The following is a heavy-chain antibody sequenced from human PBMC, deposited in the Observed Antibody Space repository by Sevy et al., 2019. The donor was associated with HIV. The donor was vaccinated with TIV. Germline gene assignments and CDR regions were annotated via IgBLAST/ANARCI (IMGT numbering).Heavy chain of an antibody. D-gene: IGHD3-3*01. J-gene: IGHJ4*02. CDR1: GFTVSSNF. Sequence: GGSLRLSCTVSGFTVSSNFISWVRQAPGKGLEWVSVIWLTGATYYADSVKGRFTISRDNSKNTVYLDMNSLRAEDTAVYHCARGKHVSDYYGSFDYWGQGTLVTVSS. CDR2: IWLTGAT. CDR3: ARGKHVSDYYGSFDY. V-gene: IGHV3-53*01.